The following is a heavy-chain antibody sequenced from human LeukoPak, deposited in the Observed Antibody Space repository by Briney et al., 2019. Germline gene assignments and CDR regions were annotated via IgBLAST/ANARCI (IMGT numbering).Heavy chain of an antibody. CDR3: ARDHSGNWFDP. V-gene: IGHV1-18*01. CDR1: GYTFTSYD. D-gene: IGHD1-26*01. J-gene: IGHJ5*02. CDR2: ISTYTGNT. Sequence: ASVKVSCKASGYTFTSYDISWVRQAPGQRLEWMGWISTYTGNTNYAQKLQGRVTMTTDTITTTAYMELRSLRSDDTAVYYCARDHSGNWFDPWGQGTLVTVSS.